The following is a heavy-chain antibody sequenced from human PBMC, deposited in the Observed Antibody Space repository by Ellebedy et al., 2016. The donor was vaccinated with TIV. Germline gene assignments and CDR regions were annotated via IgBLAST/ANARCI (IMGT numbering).Heavy chain of an antibody. CDR2: IYSAGNT. D-gene: IGHD1-26*01. V-gene: IGHV3-53*01. J-gene: IGHJ4*02. CDR3: ARVDLGLAFHY. CDR1: GFSISSNY. Sequence: GESLKISCVVSGFSISSNYMSWVRQAPGKGLEWVSIIYSAGNTYYADSAKGRFTISRDTSKNTLYLKLNSLRGEDTAVYYCARVDLGLAFHYWGRGALVTVSS.